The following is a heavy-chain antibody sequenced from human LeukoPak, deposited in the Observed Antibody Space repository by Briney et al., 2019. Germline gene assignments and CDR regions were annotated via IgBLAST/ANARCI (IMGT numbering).Heavy chain of an antibody. D-gene: IGHD1-26*01. V-gene: IGHV4-34*01. Sequence: PSETLSLTCAVYGGSFSGYYWSWIRQPPGKGLEWIGEINHSGSTNYNPSLKSRVTISVDTSKNQFSLKLSSVTAADTAVYYCARVRRGSYSFDYWGQGTLVTVSS. J-gene: IGHJ4*02. CDR1: GGSFSGYY. CDR2: INHSGST. CDR3: ARVRRGSYSFDY.